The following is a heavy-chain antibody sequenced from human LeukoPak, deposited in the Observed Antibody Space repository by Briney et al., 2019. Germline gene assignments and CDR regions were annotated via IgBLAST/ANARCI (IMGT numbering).Heavy chain of an antibody. CDR3: AKARDGNGLLDY. V-gene: IGHV3-23*01. Sequence: GGSLRLSCAASGFTFSNYALSWVRQAPGKGLEWVSTIGASGATTYDADSVKGRFTISRDNSKNTLYLQMNSLRAEDTAVYYCAKARDGNGLLDYWGQGTLVTVSS. CDR1: GFTFSNYA. J-gene: IGHJ4*02. D-gene: IGHD3-22*01. CDR2: IGASGATT.